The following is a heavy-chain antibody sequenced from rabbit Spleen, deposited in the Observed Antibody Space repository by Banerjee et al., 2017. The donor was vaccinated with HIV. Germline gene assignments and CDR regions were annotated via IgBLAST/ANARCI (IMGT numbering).Heavy chain of an antibody. Sequence: QSLEESGGDLVKPGASLTLTCTASGFSFSSTYYMCWVRQAPGKGLEWIAYIYTAGGSTYYASWAKGRFTITRSTSLNTVTLQMTSLTAADTATYFCARPDFTGGAVSIGYTRLDLWGPGTLVTVS. J-gene: IGHJ3*01. CDR2: IYTAGGST. CDR1: GFSFSSTYY. CDR3: ARPDFTGGAVSIGYTRLDL. D-gene: IGHD1-1*01. V-gene: IGHV1S40*01.